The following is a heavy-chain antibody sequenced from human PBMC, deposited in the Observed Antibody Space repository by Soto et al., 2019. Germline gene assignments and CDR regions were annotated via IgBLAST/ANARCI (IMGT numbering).Heavy chain of an antibody. CDR2: ISYSGST. Sequence: SETLSLTCSVSGGSISSSNNYWGWIRQSPGKGLEWTGSISYSGSTYYNPSLKTRLTMSVDTSNNQFSLRLSSVTAADTAVYYCARHGGYYDILTGYPARGQGTLVTVSS. V-gene: IGHV4-39*01. J-gene: IGHJ4*02. CDR3: ARHGGYYDILTGYPA. D-gene: IGHD3-9*01. CDR1: GGSISSSNNY.